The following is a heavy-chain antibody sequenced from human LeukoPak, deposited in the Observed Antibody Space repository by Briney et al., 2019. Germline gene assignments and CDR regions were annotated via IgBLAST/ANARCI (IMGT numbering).Heavy chain of an antibody. CDR3: AKDGYNYSDY. D-gene: IGHD5-24*01. CDR2: IRYDGSNK. Sequence: GGSLRLSCAASGFTFSNYGMHWVRQAPSKGLEWVAFIRYDGSNKDYADSVKGRFTISRDNSKNTLYLQMNSLRAEDTAVYYCAKDGYNYSDYWGQGTLVTVSS. V-gene: IGHV3-30*02. CDR1: GFTFSNYG. J-gene: IGHJ4*02.